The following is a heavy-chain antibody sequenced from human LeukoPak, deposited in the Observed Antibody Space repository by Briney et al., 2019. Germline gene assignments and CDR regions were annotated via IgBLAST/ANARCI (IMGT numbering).Heavy chain of an antibody. J-gene: IGHJ4*02. CDR1: GYTFTCYY. CDR3: ARGISSGSSANY. Sequence: ASVKVSCKASGYTFTCYYMHWVRQAPGQGGEWMGWINPNSGVTNYAQKFQGRVTMTRDTSISTAYMELSRLRSDDTAVYYCARGISSGSSANYWGQGTLVTVSS. CDR2: INPNSGVT. V-gene: IGHV1-2*02. D-gene: IGHD1-26*01.